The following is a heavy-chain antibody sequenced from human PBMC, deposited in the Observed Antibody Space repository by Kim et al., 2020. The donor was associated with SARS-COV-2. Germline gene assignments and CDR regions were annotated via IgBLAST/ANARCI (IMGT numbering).Heavy chain of an antibody. Sequence: GGSLRLSCAASGFTFSSYAMYWVRQAPGKGLEWVAVVSYDGNIKYYGDSVKGRFAISRDNSKNTLYLQMNSLTTEDTALYYCVRPTYTSSSRPFYMDLWGKGTTVTVSS. D-gene: IGHD6-6*01. CDR2: VSYDGNIK. CDR1: GFTFSSYA. V-gene: IGHV3-30*09. CDR3: VRPTYTSSSRPFYMDL. J-gene: IGHJ6*03.